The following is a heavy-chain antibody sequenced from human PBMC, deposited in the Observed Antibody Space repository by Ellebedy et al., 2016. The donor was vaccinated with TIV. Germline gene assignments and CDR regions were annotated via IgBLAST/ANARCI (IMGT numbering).Heavy chain of an antibody. J-gene: IGHJ3*02. D-gene: IGHD1-1*01. CDR2: IYYTGTT. CDR3: ARGPVLYNFDAFDI. V-gene: IGHV4-38-2*02. CDR1: GYSISSGYY. Sequence: SETLSLTCTVSGYSISSGYYWGWIRQPPGKGLEWIASIYYTGTTYYIPSLKSRVTISVDTSKNQFSLKLTSVTAPDTAVYYCARGPVLYNFDAFDIWGQGTVVTVSS.